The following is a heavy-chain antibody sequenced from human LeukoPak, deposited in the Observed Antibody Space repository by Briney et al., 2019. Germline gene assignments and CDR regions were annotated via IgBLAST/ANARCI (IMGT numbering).Heavy chain of an antibody. CDR3: AVDPRLGELSLDY. CDR2: ISISGNTI. Sequence: GGSLRLSCAASGFTFSDYEMNWVRQAPGKGLEWLSHISISGNTIHYADSVKGRFTISRDNAKNSVYLQMTSLRAEDTAVYYCAVDPRLGELSLDYWGQGTLVTVSS. CDR1: GFTFSDYE. J-gene: IGHJ4*02. D-gene: IGHD3-16*02. V-gene: IGHV3-48*03.